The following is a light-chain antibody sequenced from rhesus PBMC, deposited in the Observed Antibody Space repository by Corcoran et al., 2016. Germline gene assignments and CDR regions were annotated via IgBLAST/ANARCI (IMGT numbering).Light chain of an antibody. J-gene: IGKJ4*01. Sequence: DIQMTQSPSSVSASVGDRVTITCRASQDISHYLAWYQQKPGKAPKLLLYYAITLQSGVPSRFSGSGSWTEFTLTISSLQPEDFATYSCQQYNSLPLTFGGGTKVEIK. CDR1: QDISHY. V-gene: IGKV1-25*01. CDR2: YAI. CDR3: QQYNSLPLT.